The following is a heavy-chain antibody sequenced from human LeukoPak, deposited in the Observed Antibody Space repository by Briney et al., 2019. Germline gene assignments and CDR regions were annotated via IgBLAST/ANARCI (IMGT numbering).Heavy chain of an antibody. D-gene: IGHD3-16*01. J-gene: IGHJ5*02. Sequence: SETLSLTCAVYGGSFSGYYWSWIRQPPGKGLEWIGEINHCGSTNYNPSLKSRVTISVDTSKNQFSLKLSSVTAADTAVYYCARVYMITFGGVIFPNWFDPWGQGTLVTVSS. CDR1: GGSFSGYY. CDR3: ARVYMITFGGVIFPNWFDP. CDR2: INHCGST. V-gene: IGHV4-34*01.